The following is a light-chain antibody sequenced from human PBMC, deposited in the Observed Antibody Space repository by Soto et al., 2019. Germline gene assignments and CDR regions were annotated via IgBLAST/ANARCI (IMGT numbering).Light chain of an antibody. J-gene: IGKJ1*01. CDR2: AAS. V-gene: IGKV1-39*01. Sequence: DIQMTQSPSSLSASVGDRVTITCRASQSISSYLNWYQQKPGKAPKLLIYAASSLQSGVPSRFSGSGSGTDFTPTISSLQPEDFATYYCQQSYSTVWTFGQGTKVEIK. CDR1: QSISSY. CDR3: QQSYSTVWT.